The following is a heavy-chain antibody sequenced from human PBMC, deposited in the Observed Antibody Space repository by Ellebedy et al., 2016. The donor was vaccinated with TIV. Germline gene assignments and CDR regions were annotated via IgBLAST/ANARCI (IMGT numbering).Heavy chain of an antibody. CDR2: IDPSDSFV. V-gene: IGHV5-10-1*01. CDR3: AGQDDLLTGPILFDY. CDR1: GYDFTDLW. Sequence: GESLKISCQVSGYDFTDLWINWVRQVPGKGLEWMGKIDPSDSFVEYSPSFQGHVTLSVDTSINTAYLRWSRLKASDTAMYYCAGQDDLLTGPILFDYWGQGALVTVSS. J-gene: IGHJ4*02. D-gene: IGHD3-9*01.